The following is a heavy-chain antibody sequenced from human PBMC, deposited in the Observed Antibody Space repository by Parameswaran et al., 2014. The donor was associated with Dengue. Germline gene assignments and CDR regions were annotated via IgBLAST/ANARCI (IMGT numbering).Heavy chain of an antibody. CDR3: ANVLAARKAYYYGMDV. D-gene: IGHD6-6*01. CDR2: ISGSGGST. J-gene: IGHJ6*02. V-gene: IGHV3-23*01. Sequence: VRQAPGKGLEWVSAISGSGGSTYYADSVKGRFTISRDNSKNTLYLQMNSLRAEDTAVYYCANVLAARKAYYYGMDVWGQGTTVTVSS.